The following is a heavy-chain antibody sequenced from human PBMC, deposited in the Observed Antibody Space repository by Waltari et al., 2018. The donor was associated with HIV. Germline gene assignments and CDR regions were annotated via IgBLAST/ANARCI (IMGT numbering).Heavy chain of an antibody. Sequence: QVQLQESGPGLVKPSQTLSLTCTVSGGSISSGSYYWSWIRQPAGKGLEWIGRIYTSGSTNYNPSLKSRVTISVDTSKNQFSLKLSSVTAADTAVYYCARAPTSYSGSYHDAFDIWGQGTMVTVSS. D-gene: IGHD1-26*01. CDR3: ARAPTSYSGSYHDAFDI. V-gene: IGHV4-61*02. CDR1: GGSISSGSYY. J-gene: IGHJ3*02. CDR2: IYTSGST.